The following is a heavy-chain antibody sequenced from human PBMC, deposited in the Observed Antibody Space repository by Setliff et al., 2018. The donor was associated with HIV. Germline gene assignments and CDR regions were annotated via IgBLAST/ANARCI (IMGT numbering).Heavy chain of an antibody. V-gene: IGHV4-39*07. CDR2: IDYSGST. D-gene: IGHD3-10*01. Sequence: SETLSLTCTVSGGSISSSSSYWGWIRQPPGKGLEWIVSIDYSGSTNNNPSLKSRVTISVDTSKNQFSLKLSSVTAADTAVYYCARENYGSGSLGVFDPWGQGTLVTVSS. CDR3: ARENYGSGSLGVFDP. J-gene: IGHJ5*02. CDR1: GGSISSSSSY.